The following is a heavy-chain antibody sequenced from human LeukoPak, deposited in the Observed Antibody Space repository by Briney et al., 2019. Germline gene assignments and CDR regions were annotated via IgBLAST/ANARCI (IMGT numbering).Heavy chain of an antibody. V-gene: IGHV4-38-2*02. Sequence: PSETLSLTCTVSGYSISSAYYWGWIRQPPGKGLEWIGSIYHSGSTYYNPSLLSRVTISTDTSKNQFSLKLSSVTAADTAVYYCAREMYDSGGYRVSYFDYWGQGSLVTVSS. CDR1: GYSISSAYY. CDR3: AREMYDSGGYRVSYFDY. D-gene: IGHD3-22*01. CDR2: IYHSGST. J-gene: IGHJ4*02.